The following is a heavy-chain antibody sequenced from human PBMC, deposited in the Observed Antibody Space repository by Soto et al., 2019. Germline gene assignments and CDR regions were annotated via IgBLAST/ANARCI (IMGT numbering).Heavy chain of an antibody. CDR2: INHRGNI. CDR1: GWSFRIYA. CDR3: VRIGSFRIDY. Sequence: WETLSLTCAVYGWSFRIYACCWIRQSPGKGLQWLGEINHRGNIDYDPSLKSRVTISLNTSKNQFSLNLTSVTAADTSVYYCVRIGSFRIDYWGQGAPVTVSS. J-gene: IGHJ4*02. V-gene: IGHV4-34*01. D-gene: IGHD3-10*01.